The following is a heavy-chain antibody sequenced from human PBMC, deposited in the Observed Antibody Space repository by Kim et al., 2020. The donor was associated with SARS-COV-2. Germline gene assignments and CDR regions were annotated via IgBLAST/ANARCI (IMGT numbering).Heavy chain of an antibody. J-gene: IGHJ3*02. CDR2: T. Sequence: TYYPGSVKGRFTISRENAKNSLYLQMNSLRAGDTAVYYCARGPFLDAFDIWGQGTMVTVSS. V-gene: IGHV3-13*01. CDR3: ARGPFLDAFDI.